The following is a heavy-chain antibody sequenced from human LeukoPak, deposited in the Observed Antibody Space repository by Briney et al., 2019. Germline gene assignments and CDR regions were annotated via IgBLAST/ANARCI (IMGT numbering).Heavy chain of an antibody. CDR3: AKAPDVWELPNYFDY. CDR1: GFTFSNYA. Sequence: GGSLRLSCAASGFTFSNYAMNWVRQAPGKGLEWVSAISGSGGSTYYADSVKGRFTISRDNSKNTLFLQMNSLRAEDTAVYYCAKAPDVWELPNYFDYWGQGTLVTVSS. V-gene: IGHV3-23*01. D-gene: IGHD1-26*01. J-gene: IGHJ4*02. CDR2: ISGSGGST.